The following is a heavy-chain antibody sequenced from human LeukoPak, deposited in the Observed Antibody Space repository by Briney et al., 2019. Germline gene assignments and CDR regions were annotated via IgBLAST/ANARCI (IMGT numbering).Heavy chain of an antibody. Sequence: PGGSLRLSCAASGFTFSSYAMSWVRQAPGKGLEWVSDISGSGGSTYYADSVKGRFTISRDNSKNTLYLQMSSLKTEDTAVYYCASQGAKQLAPYYYYYVDVWGKGTTVTVSS. CDR1: GFTFSSYA. CDR2: ISGSGGST. D-gene: IGHD6-13*01. CDR3: ASQGAKQLAPYYYYYVDV. J-gene: IGHJ6*03. V-gene: IGHV3-23*01.